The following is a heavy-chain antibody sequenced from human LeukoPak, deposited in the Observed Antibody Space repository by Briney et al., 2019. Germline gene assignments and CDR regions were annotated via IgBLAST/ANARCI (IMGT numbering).Heavy chain of an antibody. CDR3: ARGDYYGSGSPGGFDP. CDR2: INHSAST. D-gene: IGHD3-10*01. Sequence: SETLSLTCAVYGGSFSGYYWSWIRQPPGKGLEWLGEINHSASTNYNPSLKSGVTISVDTSKNQFSLKLSSVTAADTAVYYCARGDYYGSGSPGGFDPWGQGTLVTVSS. V-gene: IGHV4-34*01. J-gene: IGHJ5*02. CDR1: GGSFSGYY.